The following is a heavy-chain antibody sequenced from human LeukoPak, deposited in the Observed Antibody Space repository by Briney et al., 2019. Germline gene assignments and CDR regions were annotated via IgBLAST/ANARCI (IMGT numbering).Heavy chain of an antibody. Sequence: MPSETLYLTCTVSGGSSSSYYWSWIRQPAGKGLEWIGRIYTSGSTNYNPSLKSRVTMSVDTSKNQFSLKLTSVTAADTAVYYCARTKLGGDQYYFDYWGQGTLATVSS. J-gene: IGHJ4*02. D-gene: IGHD4-17*01. CDR2: IYTSGST. CDR3: ARTKLGGDQYYFDY. V-gene: IGHV4-4*07. CDR1: GGSSSSYY.